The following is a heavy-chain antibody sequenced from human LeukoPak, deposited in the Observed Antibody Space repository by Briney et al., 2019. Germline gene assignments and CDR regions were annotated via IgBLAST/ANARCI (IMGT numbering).Heavy chain of an antibody. V-gene: IGHV1-69*05. CDR1: GGTFSSYA. CDR2: IIPIFGTA. J-gene: IGHJ3*02. CDR3: AGVHAPCCGGDCGAFDI. D-gene: IGHD2-21*02. Sequence: SVTVSCKASGGTFSSYAISWLRQAPGQGLEWMGGIIPIFGTANYAQKFQGRVTITTDESTSTAYMELSSLRSEDTAVYYCAGVHAPCCGGDCGAFDIWGEGTMVTVSS.